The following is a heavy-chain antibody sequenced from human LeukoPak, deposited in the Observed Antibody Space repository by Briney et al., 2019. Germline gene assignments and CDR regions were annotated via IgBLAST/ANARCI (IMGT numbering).Heavy chain of an antibody. V-gene: IGHV4-30-2*01. J-gene: IGHJ3*01. CDR1: GDSITSGAYY. Sequence: SETLSLTCSVSGDSITSGAYYWAWIRQTPGEGLEWIGNSYHTGKTHYNPSFKSRLTISVDRSKNQFSLRLTSETAADTAVYYCASPDQKAAFDLWGQGTMVTVSS. CDR2: SYHTGKT. CDR3: ASPDQKAAFDL.